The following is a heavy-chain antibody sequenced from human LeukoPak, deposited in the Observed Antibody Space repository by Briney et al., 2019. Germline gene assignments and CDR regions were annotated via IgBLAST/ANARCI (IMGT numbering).Heavy chain of an antibody. V-gene: IGHV3-30-3*01. D-gene: IGHD3-22*01. CDR2: ISYDGSNK. CDR1: GFTFSSYA. CDR3: ASESYYDSSGYPHLFDY. J-gene: IGHJ4*02. Sequence: GGSLRLSCAASGFTFSSYAMHWVRQAPGKGLEWVAVISYDGSNKYYADSVKGRFTISRDNSKNTLYLQMNSLRAEDTAVYYCASESYYDSSGYPHLFDYWGQGTLVTVSS.